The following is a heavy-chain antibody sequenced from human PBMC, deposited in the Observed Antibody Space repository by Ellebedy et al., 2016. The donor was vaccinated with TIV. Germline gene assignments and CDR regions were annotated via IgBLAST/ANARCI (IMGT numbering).Heavy chain of an antibody. D-gene: IGHD2-2*01. CDR2: IYNSGST. CDR3: ARGAGHHCGSTSCYVFSFNA. Sequence: MPSETLSLTCTVSGGSISSYYWSWIRQPPGKGLEWIGYIYNSGSTYYNPSLKSLVTISIDTSKNQFSLKLSSVSAADTAVYYCARGAGHHCGSTSCYVFSFNAWGQGTLVTVSS. CDR1: GGSISSYY. J-gene: IGHJ5*02. V-gene: IGHV4-59*06.